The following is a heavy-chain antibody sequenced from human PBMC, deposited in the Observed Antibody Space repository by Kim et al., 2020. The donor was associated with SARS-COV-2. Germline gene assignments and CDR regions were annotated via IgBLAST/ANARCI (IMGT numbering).Heavy chain of an antibody. J-gene: IGHJ4*02. CDR3: ARVLELAAAGPYFDY. D-gene: IGHD6-13*01. Sequence: ASVKVSCKASGYTFTGYYMHWVRQAPGQGLEWMGWINPNSGGTNYAQKFQGRVTMTRDTSISTAYMELSRLRSDDTAVYYCARVLELAAAGPYFDYWGQGTLVTVSS. CDR1: GYTFTGYY. CDR2: INPNSGGT. V-gene: IGHV1-2*02.